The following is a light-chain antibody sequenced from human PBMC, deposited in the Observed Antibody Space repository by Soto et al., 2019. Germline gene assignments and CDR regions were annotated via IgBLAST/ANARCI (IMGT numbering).Light chain of an antibody. Sequence: EIVLTQSPGTLSLSPGERATLSCRASQSINTRYSAWYQQKPGQPPRLLIYATSSRAPGIPDRFSGSGSGTDFTLTISRLEPEDFAVYYCQQYDDSARYKFGPGTNLDIK. V-gene: IGKV3-20*01. CDR1: QSINTRY. J-gene: IGKJ2*01. CDR3: QQYDDSARYK. CDR2: ATS.